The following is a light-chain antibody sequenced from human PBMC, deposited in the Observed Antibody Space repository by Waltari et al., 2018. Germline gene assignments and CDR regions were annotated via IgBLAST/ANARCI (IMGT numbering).Light chain of an antibody. V-gene: IGLV3-21*02. CDR2: DDS. CDR3: QVWDARLDHL. Sequence: SYVVTQPPSVSVAPGQTATITCGADYSADYSVHWFKQRPGRAPVLVVRDDSDRPSGIPERISGSTSANTATLTITGVEAGDEADYYCQVWDARLDHLFGGGTKLTVL. J-gene: IGLJ2*01. CDR1: YSADYS.